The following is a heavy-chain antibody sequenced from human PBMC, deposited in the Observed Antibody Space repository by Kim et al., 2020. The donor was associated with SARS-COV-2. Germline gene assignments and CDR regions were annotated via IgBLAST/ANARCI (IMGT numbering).Heavy chain of an antibody. J-gene: IGHJ6*02. CDR2: IIPIFGTA. CDR3: ARELGDTAMVDYYYGMDV. V-gene: IGHV1-69*13. D-gene: IGHD5-18*01. Sequence: SVKVSCKASGGTFSSYAISWVRQAPGQGLEWMGGIIPIFGTANYAQKFQGRVTITADESTSTAYMELSSLRSEDTAVYYCARELGDTAMVDYYYGMDVWGQGTTVTVSS. CDR1: GGTFSSYA.